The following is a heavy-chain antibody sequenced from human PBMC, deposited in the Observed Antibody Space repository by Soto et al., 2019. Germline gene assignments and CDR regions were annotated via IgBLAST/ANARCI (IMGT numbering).Heavy chain of an antibody. J-gene: IGHJ4*02. CDR3: ARSSAVITTLDYFDY. D-gene: IGHD3-22*01. CDR2: IYYSGST. V-gene: IGHV4-39*01. Sequence: PSETLSLTCTVSGGSISGSSYYWGWIRQPPGKGLEWIGSIYYSGSTYYNPSLKSRVTISVDTYKNQFTLKLSSVTAADTAVYYCARSSAVITTLDYFDYWGQGTLVTVSS. CDR1: GGSISGSSYY.